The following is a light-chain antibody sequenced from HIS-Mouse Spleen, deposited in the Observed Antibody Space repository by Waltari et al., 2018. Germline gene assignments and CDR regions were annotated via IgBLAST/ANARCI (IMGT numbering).Light chain of an antibody. CDR2: EVS. Sequence: QSALTQPASVSGSPGQSITISCTGTRRDVGGYNYVSWYQKHPGKAPKLMIYEVSNRPSGVSNRFSGSKSGNTASLTISGLQAEDEADYYCSSYTSSSTLGVFGGGTKLTVL. CDR3: SSYTSSSTLGV. J-gene: IGLJ3*02. CDR1: RRDVGGYNY. V-gene: IGLV2-14*01.